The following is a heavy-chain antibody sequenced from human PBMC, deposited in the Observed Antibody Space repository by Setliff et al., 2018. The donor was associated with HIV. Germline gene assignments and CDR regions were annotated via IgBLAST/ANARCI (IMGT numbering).Heavy chain of an antibody. V-gene: IGHV4-39*01. Sequence: PSETLSLTCSVSGCPITSNTYFWDWIRQAPGKGLEWIGSIYHSGNTYYNPSLKSRVSIFVDTSKRQFSLKLTSVTAGDSALYYCARRRGQKATGWYYFDFWGQGALVTVSS. CDR3: ARRRGQKATGWYYFDF. D-gene: IGHD6-19*01. CDR2: IYHSGNT. J-gene: IGHJ4*02. CDR1: GCPITSNTYF.